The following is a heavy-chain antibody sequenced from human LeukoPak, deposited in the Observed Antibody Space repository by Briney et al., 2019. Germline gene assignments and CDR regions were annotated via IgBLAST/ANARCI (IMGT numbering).Heavy chain of an antibody. J-gene: IGHJ4*02. Sequence: GGSLRLSCAASGFTFNNFALHWVRQAPGKGLEWVSSISGSDSSTYYADSVKGRFTISRDNSKDTLDLQMNSLRAEDTAVYYCAKGLNLVRPWFGNDYFDYWGQGTLVTVSS. CDR1: GFTFNNFA. D-gene: IGHD3-10*01. CDR2: ISGSDSST. V-gene: IGHV3-23*01. CDR3: AKGLNLVRPWFGNDYFDY.